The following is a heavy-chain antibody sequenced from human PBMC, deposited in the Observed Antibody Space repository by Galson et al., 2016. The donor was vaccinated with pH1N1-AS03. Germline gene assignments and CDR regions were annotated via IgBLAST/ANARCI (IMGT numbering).Heavy chain of an antibody. CDR1: GFTFTNYS. D-gene: IGHD2-2*01. Sequence: SLRLSCAASGFTFTNYSMNWVRQAPGQGLEWVSSISSSTSYIYYGDSVKGRFTISRDNSQDTLYLQMNSLRADDTAVYYCAKDRVSSTSYRFDPWGQGTLVIVSS. J-gene: IGHJ5*02. CDR3: AKDRVSSTSYRFDP. V-gene: IGHV3-21*01. CDR2: ISSSTSYI.